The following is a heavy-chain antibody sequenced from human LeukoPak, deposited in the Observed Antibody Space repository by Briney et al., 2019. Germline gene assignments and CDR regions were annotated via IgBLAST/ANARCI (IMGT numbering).Heavy chain of an antibody. CDR2: ISYDAGKT. J-gene: IGHJ4*02. CDR3: ARDSGRSATYFNY. CDR1: GFTFSNFA. D-gene: IGHD3-10*01. V-gene: IGHV3-30*04. Sequence: GRSLRLSCAASGFTFSNFAMHWVRQAPGKGLEWVAGISYDAGKTYYADSVRGRFTISRDISKNTLYLQMNGLRAEDTAVYYCARDSGRSATYFNYWGQGTLVTVSS.